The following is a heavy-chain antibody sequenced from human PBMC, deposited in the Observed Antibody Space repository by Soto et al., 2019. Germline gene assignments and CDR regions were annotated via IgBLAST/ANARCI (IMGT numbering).Heavy chain of an antibody. CDR1: GFSFSSYA. D-gene: IGHD3-10*01. J-gene: IGHJ3*02. Sequence: QVRLVESGGGVVQPGTSLRLSCAASGFSFSSYAMHWVRQAPGKGLEWVAVVSHDGTNKFYGDSVKGRFSVSRDNSKNLVYLAVKNVRAEDTTMYYCVKDRGARDAFDMWGQGTMVIVSS. V-gene: IGHV3-30-3*01. CDR2: VSHDGTNK. CDR3: VKDRGARDAFDM.